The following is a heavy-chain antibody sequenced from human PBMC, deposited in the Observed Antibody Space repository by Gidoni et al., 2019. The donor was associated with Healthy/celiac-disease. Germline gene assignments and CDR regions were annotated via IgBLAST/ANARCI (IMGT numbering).Heavy chain of an antibody. Sequence: QVQLVQSGAEVKKPGASVKVSCKVSGYTLTELSMHWVRQAPGKGLEWMGGVDPEDGETSYAQKFQGRVTMTEDTSTDTAYMELSSLRSEDTAVYYCATTLGSIAAAGDYYYYGMDVWGQGTTVTVSS. CDR1: GYTLTELS. CDR3: ATTLGSIAAAGDYYYYGMDV. CDR2: VDPEDGET. D-gene: IGHD6-13*01. V-gene: IGHV1-24*01. J-gene: IGHJ6*02.